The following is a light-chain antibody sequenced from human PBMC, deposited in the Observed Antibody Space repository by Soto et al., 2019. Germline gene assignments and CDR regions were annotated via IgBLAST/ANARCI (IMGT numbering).Light chain of an antibody. CDR3: QQYVTAPYT. CDR2: SAS. CDR1: QSVSSDY. J-gene: IGKJ2*01. Sequence: EIVLTQSPGTLSLSPGERATLSCRASQSVSSDYLAWYQQKPGQPPRLLIHSASSRAVGIPDRFSGSGSGADFTLTISRLEPEDYALYYCQQYVTAPYTFGEGTKLESK. V-gene: IGKV3-20*01.